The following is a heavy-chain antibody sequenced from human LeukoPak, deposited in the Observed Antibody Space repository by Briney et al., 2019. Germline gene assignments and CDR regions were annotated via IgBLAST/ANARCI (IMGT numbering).Heavy chain of an antibody. CDR1: GGSISSSSYY. J-gene: IGHJ4*02. CDR2: IYYSGST. D-gene: IGHD6-6*01. Sequence: SETLSLTCTVSGGSISSSSYYWGWIRQPPGKGLEWIGSIYYSGSTYYNPSLKSRVTISVDTSKNQFSLKLSSVTAADTAVYYCARGGQSYSSSSEWDYWGQGTLVTVSS. V-gene: IGHV4-39*07. CDR3: ARGGQSYSSSSEWDY.